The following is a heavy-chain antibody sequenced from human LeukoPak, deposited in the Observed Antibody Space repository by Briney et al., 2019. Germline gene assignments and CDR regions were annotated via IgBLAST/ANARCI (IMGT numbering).Heavy chain of an antibody. D-gene: IGHD3-10*02. V-gene: IGHV3-53*01. CDR3: AELGITMIGGV. Sequence: GGSLRPSCAASGFTVSSYYMNWVRQAPGKGLEWVSAIKGRFTISRDNSKNTLYLQMNSLRAEDTAVYYCAELGITMIGGVWGKGTTVTISS. CDR2: I. CDR1: GFTVSSYY. J-gene: IGHJ6*04.